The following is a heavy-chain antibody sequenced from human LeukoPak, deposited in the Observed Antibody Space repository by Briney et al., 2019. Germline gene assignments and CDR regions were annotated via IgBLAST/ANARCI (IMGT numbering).Heavy chain of an antibody. D-gene: IGHD6-19*01. CDR3: ARQAGVT. V-gene: IGHV3-33*01. CDR1: GFTFSSYG. CDR2: IWYDGSNK. J-gene: IGHJ5*02. Sequence: PGGSLRLSCAASGFTFSSYGMHWVRQAPGKGLEWVAVIWYDGSNKYYADSVKGRFTISRDNAKNSLYLQMNSLRAEDTAVYYCARQAGVTWGQGTLVTVSS.